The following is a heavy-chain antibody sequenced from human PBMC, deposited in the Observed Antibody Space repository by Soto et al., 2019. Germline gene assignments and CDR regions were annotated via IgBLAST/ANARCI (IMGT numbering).Heavy chain of an antibody. CDR2: IYPGDSDT. D-gene: IGHD2-15*01. V-gene: IGHV5-51*01. CDR3: ARSPHGVGYCSGGSCYANSNWFDP. Sequence: GAFLKISCKGSGYSFTSYWIGWVRQMPGNGLEWMGIIYPGDSDTRYSQSFQGQVTIPADKSISNAYLQWSSLQASDTAIYYCARSPHGVGYCSGGSCYANSNWFDPWGQGTLVTVSS. J-gene: IGHJ5*02. CDR1: GYSFTSYW.